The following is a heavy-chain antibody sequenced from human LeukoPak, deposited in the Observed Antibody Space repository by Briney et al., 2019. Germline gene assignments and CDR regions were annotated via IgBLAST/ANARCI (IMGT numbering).Heavy chain of an antibody. J-gene: IGHJ5*02. V-gene: IGHV3-21*01. CDR3: ARASLAAGYYDFWSGYWEVNWFDP. CDR2: ISSSSSYI. D-gene: IGHD3-3*01. CDR1: GFTFSSYS. Sequence: GGSLRLSCAASGFTFSSYSMNWVRQAPGKGLEWVSSISSSSSYIYYADSVKGRSTISRDNDKNSLYLQMNSLRAEDTAVYYCARASLAAGYYDFWSGYWEVNWFDPWGQGTLVTVSS.